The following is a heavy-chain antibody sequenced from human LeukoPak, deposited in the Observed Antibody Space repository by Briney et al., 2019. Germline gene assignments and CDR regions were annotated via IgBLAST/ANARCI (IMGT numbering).Heavy chain of an antibody. CDR3: ASRYSSSWYAINFDY. V-gene: IGHV3-30*03. CDR2: ISYDGSNK. J-gene: IGHJ4*02. Sequence: GGSLRLSCAASGFTFSSYGMHWVRQAPGKGLEWVAVISYDGSNKYYADSVKGRFTISRDNSKNTLYLQMNSLRAEDTAVYYCASRYSSSWYAINFDYWGQGTLVTVSS. CDR1: GFTFSSYG. D-gene: IGHD6-13*01.